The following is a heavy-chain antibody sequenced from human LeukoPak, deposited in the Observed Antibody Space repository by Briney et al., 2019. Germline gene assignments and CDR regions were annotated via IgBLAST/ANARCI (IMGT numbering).Heavy chain of an antibody. J-gene: IGHJ4*02. Sequence: GGSLRLSCAASGFTFSSYGMHWVRQAPGKGLEWVAVIWYDGSNKYYADSVKGRFTISRDNSKSTLYLQMNSLRAEDTAVYYCARDLKTGNYYDSSGLFDYWGQGTLVTVSS. CDR1: GFTFSSYG. CDR2: IWYDGSNK. D-gene: IGHD3-22*01. CDR3: ARDLKTGNYYDSSGLFDY. V-gene: IGHV3-33*01.